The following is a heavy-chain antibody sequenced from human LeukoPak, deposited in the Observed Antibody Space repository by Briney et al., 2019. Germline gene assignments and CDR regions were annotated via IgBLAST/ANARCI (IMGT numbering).Heavy chain of an antibody. V-gene: IGHV4-34*01. CDR1: GGSFSGYY. Sequence: PSETLSLTCAVYGGSFSGYYWSWIRQPPGKGLEWIGEINHSGSTNYNPSLKSRVTISVDTSKNQFSLKLSSVTAADTAVYYCAGAAAGIPQFVWGQGTLVTVSS. CDR3: AGAAAGIPQFV. D-gene: IGHD6-13*01. CDR2: INHSGST. J-gene: IGHJ4*02.